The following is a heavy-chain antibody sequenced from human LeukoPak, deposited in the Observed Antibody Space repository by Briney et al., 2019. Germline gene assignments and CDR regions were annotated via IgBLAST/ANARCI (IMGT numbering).Heavy chain of an antibody. V-gene: IGHV3-30-3*01. CDR2: ISYDGSNK. D-gene: IGHD2-21*02. CDR3: ASAYCGGDCYSGPSFDY. Sequence: QPGRSLRLSCAASGFTFSSYAMHWVRQAPGKGLEWVAVISYDGSNKYYADSMKGRFTISRDNSKNTLYLQMNSLRAEDTAVYYCASAYCGGDCYSGPSFDYWGQGTLVTVSS. J-gene: IGHJ4*02. CDR1: GFTFSSYA.